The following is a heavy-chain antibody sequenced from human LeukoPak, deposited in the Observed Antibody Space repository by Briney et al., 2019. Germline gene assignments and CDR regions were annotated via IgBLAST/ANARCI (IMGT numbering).Heavy chain of an antibody. CDR1: GGSISSYY. J-gene: IGHJ4*02. V-gene: IGHV4-59*01. D-gene: IGHD6-13*01. CDR3: ARGREAADY. Sequence: SETLSLTCTVSGGSISSYYWNWIRQPPGKGLEWTGYIYYSGSTNYNPSLKSRVTISVDTSKNQFSLKLSSVTAADTAVYYCARGREAADYWGQGTLVTVSS. CDR2: IYYSGST.